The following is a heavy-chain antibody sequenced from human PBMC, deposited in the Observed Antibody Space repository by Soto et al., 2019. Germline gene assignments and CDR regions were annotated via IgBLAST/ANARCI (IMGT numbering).Heavy chain of an antibody. CDR3: ARTPTMIALGHFQH. CDR2: IHYSGNT. V-gene: IGHV4-31*03. Sequence: PSETLSLTCTVSGGSISSGHYYWSWIRQHPGKGLEWIGHIHYSGNTYYNPSLKSRLATSVDTSKNHFSMRLSSVTAADTAFYYCARTPTMIALGHFQHWGQGTLVTVSS. D-gene: IGHD3-22*01. CDR1: GGSISSGHYY. J-gene: IGHJ1*01.